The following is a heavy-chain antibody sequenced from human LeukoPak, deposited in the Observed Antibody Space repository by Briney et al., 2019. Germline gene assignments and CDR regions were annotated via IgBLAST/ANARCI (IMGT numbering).Heavy chain of an antibody. CDR3: AREYYDFWSGSDGTLCDY. J-gene: IGHJ4*02. V-gene: IGHV1-3*01. D-gene: IGHD3-3*01. Sequence: ASVKVSCKASGYTFTSYAMHWVRQAPGQRLEWMGWINAGNGNTKYSQKFQGRVTITRDTSASTAYMELSRLRSDDTAVYYCAREYYDFWSGSDGTLCDYWGQGTLVTVSS. CDR2: INAGNGNT. CDR1: GYTFTSYA.